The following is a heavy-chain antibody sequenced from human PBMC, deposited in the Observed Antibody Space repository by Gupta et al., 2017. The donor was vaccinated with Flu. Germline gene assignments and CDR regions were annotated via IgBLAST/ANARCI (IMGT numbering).Heavy chain of an antibody. Sequence: RMNWVRQAPGKGLECVSSISSSSTNIDYVESVKGRFTISRDNAKNLLYLQINSLRAEDTAVYYCARAGYYDDNSGNSPSDHWGQGTLVTVSS. D-gene: IGHD3-22*01. V-gene: IGHV3-21*06. CDR1: R. J-gene: IGHJ4*02. CDR2: ISSSSTNI. CDR3: ARAGYYDDNSGNSPSDH.